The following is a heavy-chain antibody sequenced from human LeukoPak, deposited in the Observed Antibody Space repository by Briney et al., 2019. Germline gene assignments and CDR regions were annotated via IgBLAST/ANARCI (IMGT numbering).Heavy chain of an antibody. CDR2: IRYDGSNK. J-gene: IGHJ4*02. D-gene: IGHD6-19*01. CDR1: GFTFSSYG. V-gene: IGHV3-30*02. Sequence: GGSLRLSCAASGFTFSSYGMHWVRQAPGKGLEWVAFIRYDGSNKYYADSVKGRFTFSRDNAKNSLYLQMNSLRAEDTAVYYCASSGFSSGWYEPYYFDYWGPGTLVTVSS. CDR3: ASSGFSSGWYEPYYFDY.